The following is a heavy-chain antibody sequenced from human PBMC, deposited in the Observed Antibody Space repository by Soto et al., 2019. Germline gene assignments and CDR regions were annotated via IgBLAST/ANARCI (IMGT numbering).Heavy chain of an antibody. CDR3: ANSLGDTWNEYSFDH. CDR2: ISGTGGST. CDR1: GFAFSTFS. D-gene: IGHD1-20*01. J-gene: IGHJ5*02. V-gene: IGHV3-23*01. Sequence: EVQVLESGGDLVQPGGSLRLSCAASGFAFSTFSMSWVRQAPGKGLEWVSGISGTGGSTYYADSVKGRFINARDNLKNKQYMKMNSLRVDDTAVDYRANSLGDTWNEYSFDHWGQGALVTVSS.